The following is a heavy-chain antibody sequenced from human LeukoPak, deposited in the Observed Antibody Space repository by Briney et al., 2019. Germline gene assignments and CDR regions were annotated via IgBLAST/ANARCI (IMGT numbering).Heavy chain of an antibody. CDR3: VKLREYSTGWYYFDY. J-gene: IGHJ4*02. Sequence: GGSLRLSCAASGFTFSSSAMSWVRQAPGKGLEWVSAISGSGNSTYYADSVKGRFTISRDNSKNTLYLQMHSLRAEDTALYYCVKLREYSTGWYYFDYWGQGALVTVSS. CDR2: ISGSGNST. CDR1: GFTFSSSA. D-gene: IGHD6-19*01. V-gene: IGHV3-23*01.